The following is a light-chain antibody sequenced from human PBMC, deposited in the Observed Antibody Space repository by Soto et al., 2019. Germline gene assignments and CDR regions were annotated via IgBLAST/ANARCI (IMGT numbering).Light chain of an antibody. CDR3: SSYTSSSTLGV. V-gene: IGLV2-14*01. CDR2: GVS. CDR1: SSDVGGYNY. Sequence: QSVLTQPASVSGSPGQSITISCTRTSSDVGGYNYVSWYQQHPGKAPKLMIYGVSNRPSGVSNRFSGSKSGNTASLTISGLQAEDEADYYCSSYTSSSTLGVFGTGTKVTVL. J-gene: IGLJ1*01.